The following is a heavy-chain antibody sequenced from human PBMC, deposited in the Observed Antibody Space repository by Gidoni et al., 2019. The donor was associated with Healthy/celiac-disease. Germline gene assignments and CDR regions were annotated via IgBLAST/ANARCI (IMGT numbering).Heavy chain of an antibody. J-gene: IGHJ1*01. CDR3: ARDRLGSGWYGYFQH. CDR2: ISSSSSYI. V-gene: IGHV3-21*01. D-gene: IGHD6-19*01. CDR1: GFTFSSYS. Sequence: EVQLVESGGGLVKPGGSLRLSCAASGFTFSSYSMNWVRQAPGKGLEWVSSISSSSSYIYYADSVKSRFTISRDNAKNSLYLQMNSLRAEDTAVYYCARDRLGSGWYGYFQHWGQGTLVTVSS.